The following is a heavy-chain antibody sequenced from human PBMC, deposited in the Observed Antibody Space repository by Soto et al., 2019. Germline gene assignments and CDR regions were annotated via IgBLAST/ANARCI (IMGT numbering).Heavy chain of an antibody. J-gene: IGHJ4*02. Sequence: QVQLQESGPGLVKPSGTLSLTCAVSGGSFTSNNWWTWFRQPPGQGLEWIGEIYRTGGNNYNPSLKSRVTISLDKSENQFSMKVTSLTAADTAVYYCASRDPGTSVDYWGQGTLVTVSS. D-gene: IGHD1-7*01. V-gene: IGHV4-4*02. CDR1: GGSFTSNNW. CDR3: ASRDPGTSVDY. CDR2: IYRTGGN.